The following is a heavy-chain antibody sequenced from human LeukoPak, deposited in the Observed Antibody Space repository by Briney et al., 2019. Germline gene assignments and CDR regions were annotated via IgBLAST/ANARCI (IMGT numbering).Heavy chain of an antibody. CDR2: IYYSGST. V-gene: IGHV4-39*07. CDR3: ARDARDYYDSSGYQLFDY. J-gene: IGHJ4*02. D-gene: IGHD3-22*01. Sequence: KPSETLSLTCTVSGGSISSSSYYWGWIRQPPGKGLEWIRSIYYSGSTYYNRSLKSRVTISVDTSKNQFSLKLSSVTAADTAVYYCARDARDYYDSSGYQLFDYWGQGTLVTVSS. CDR1: GGSISSSSYY.